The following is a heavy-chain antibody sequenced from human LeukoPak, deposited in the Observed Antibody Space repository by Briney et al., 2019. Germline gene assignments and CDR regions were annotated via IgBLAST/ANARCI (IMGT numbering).Heavy chain of an antibody. J-gene: IGHJ3*02. CDR2: MNPNSGNT. V-gene: IGHV1-8*01. Sequence: ASVKVSCKASGYTFTSYDINWVRQATGQGLEWMGWMNPNSGNTGYAQKFQGRVTMTRNTSISTAYMELSSLRSEDTAVYYCARTYYYDSSGYYLDAFDIWGQGTMVTVPS. CDR1: GYTFTSYD. CDR3: ARTYYYDSSGYYLDAFDI. D-gene: IGHD3-22*01.